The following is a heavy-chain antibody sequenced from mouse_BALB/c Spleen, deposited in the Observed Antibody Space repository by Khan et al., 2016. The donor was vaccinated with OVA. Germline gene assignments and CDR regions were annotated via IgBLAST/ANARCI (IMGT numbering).Heavy chain of an antibody. V-gene: IGHV3-2*02. Sequence: EVQLVESGPGLVKPSQSLSLTCTVTGYSITSGYGWNWIRQLPGNKLEWMGYISYSGSTNYNPSLKSRIFITGDTSKNQFFIQMNSVTTEDTATYRYAKAARIKYWGQGTTLTVSS. D-gene: IGHD1-2*01. CDR2: ISYSGST. CDR3: AKAARIKY. CDR1: GYSITSGYG. J-gene: IGHJ2*01.